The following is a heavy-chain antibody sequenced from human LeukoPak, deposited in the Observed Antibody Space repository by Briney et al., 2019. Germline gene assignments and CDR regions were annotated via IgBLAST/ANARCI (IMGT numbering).Heavy chain of an antibody. V-gene: IGHV3-43D*03. J-gene: IGHJ6*03. CDR2: ISWDGSST. D-gene: IGHD4-17*01. Sequence: GGSLRLSFAASGFTFDEYAMHWVRQTPGKGLEWVSLISWDGSSTDYADSVKGRFTISRDNSKSSLYLQMNSLKPEDTALYYCTREPGYADYLGYYYYVDVWGIGTTVTVSS. CDR3: TREPGYADYLGYYYYVDV. CDR1: GFTFDEYA.